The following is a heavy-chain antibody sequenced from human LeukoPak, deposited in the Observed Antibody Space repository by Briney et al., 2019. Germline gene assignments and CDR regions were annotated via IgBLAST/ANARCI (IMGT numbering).Heavy chain of an antibody. CDR3: AEGGSAYFFAY. CDR2: ISDSGANT. CDR1: GFTFSIYA. Sequence: GGSLRLSCAASGFTFSIYAMSWVRQAPGKGLEWVSTISDSGANTNYADSVKGRFTISRDNSKDTLYLQMNSLRAEDTAVYYCAEGGSAYFFAYWGQGTLVTVSS. D-gene: IGHD2-15*01. V-gene: IGHV3-23*01. J-gene: IGHJ4*02.